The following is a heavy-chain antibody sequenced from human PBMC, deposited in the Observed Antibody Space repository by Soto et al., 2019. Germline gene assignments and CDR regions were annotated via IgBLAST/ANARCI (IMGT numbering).Heavy chain of an antibody. V-gene: IGHV1-46*03. CDR1: GYTFTSNY. Sequence: GASVKVSCKASGYTFTSNYMHWVRQAPEQGLEWMGIINPSGGSTSYAQKFQGRVTMTRDTSTSTVYMELSSLRSEDTAVYYCARVVGYCSGGSCYSDAFDIWGQGTMVTVSS. J-gene: IGHJ3*02. CDR3: ARVVGYCSGGSCYSDAFDI. D-gene: IGHD2-15*01. CDR2: INPSGGST.